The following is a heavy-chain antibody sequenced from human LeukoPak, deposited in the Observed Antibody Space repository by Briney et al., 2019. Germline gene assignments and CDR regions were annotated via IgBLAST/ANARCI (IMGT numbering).Heavy chain of an antibody. Sequence: GGSLRLSCAASGFTFTTYWMHWVRQAPGKGLVWVSRINTDKTTTDYADSVKGRFTISRDNAKNSLYLQMNSLRAEDTAVYYCARGGYSSGWYSGGDAFDIWGQGTMVTVSS. D-gene: IGHD6-19*01. CDR3: ARGGYSSGWYSGGDAFDI. CDR2: INTDKTTT. J-gene: IGHJ3*02. V-gene: IGHV3-74*01. CDR1: GFTFTTYW.